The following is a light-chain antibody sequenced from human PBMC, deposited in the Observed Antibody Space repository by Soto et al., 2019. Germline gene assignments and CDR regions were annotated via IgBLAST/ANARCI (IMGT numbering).Light chain of an antibody. J-gene: IGKJ4*01. V-gene: IGKV3-11*01. CDR2: DAS. Sequence: ENVLTQSPATLSLSPGERATLSCRASQSVSSNLAWYQHKPGQAPRLLIYDASNRATGIPARFSGSGSGTDFTLTISSLQPEDFAVYYCQQRSNWPPTFGGGTKVEIK. CDR3: QQRSNWPPT. CDR1: QSVSSN.